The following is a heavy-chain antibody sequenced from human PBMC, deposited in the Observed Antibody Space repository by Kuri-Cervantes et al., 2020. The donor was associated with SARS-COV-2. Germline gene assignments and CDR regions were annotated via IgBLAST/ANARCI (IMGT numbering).Heavy chain of an antibody. CDR2: INPSGGST. CDR1: GYTFTSYY. J-gene: IGHJ6*02. V-gene: IGHV1-46*01. CDR3: ARDRRGYSGYDIHYGMDV. D-gene: IGHD5-12*01. Sequence: ASVKVSCKASGYTFTSYYMHWVRQAPGQGLEWMGIINPSGGSTSYAQKFQGRATMTRDTSTSTVYIELSSVTAADTAVYYCARDRRGYSGYDIHYGMDVWGQGTTVAVSS.